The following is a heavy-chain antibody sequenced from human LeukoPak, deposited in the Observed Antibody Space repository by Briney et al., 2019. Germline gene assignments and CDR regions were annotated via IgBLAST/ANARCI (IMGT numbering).Heavy chain of an antibody. J-gene: IGHJ5*02. D-gene: IGHD2-2*01. CDR3: AKDGLGYCSSTSCYVNWFDP. Sequence: PGGSLRLSCAASGFTFSSYAMSWVRQAPGKGLEWVSAISCSGGSTYYADSVKGRFTISRDNSKNTLYLQMNSLRAEDTAVYYCAKDGLGYCSSTSCYVNWFDPWGQGTLVTVSS. CDR1: GFTFSSYA. V-gene: IGHV3-23*01. CDR2: ISCSGGST.